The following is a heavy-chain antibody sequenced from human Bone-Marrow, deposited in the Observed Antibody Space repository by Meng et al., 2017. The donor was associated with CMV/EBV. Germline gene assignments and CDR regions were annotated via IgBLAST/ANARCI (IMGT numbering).Heavy chain of an antibody. CDR3: ARGYYDRMRLYYYGMDV. D-gene: IGHD3-22*01. Sequence: GESLKISCAASGFTFSSYSMNWVRQAPGKGLEWVSSISSSSSYIYYADSVKGRFTISRDNAKNSLYLQMNSLRAEDTAVYYCARGYYDRMRLYYYGMDVWGQGTTVTVSS. V-gene: IGHV3-21*01. J-gene: IGHJ6*02. CDR2: ISSSSSYI. CDR1: GFTFSSYS.